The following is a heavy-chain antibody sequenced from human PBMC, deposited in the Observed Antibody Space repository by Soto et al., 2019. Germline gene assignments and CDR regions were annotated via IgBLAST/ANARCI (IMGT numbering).Heavy chain of an antibody. CDR3: ASGNYYDSSGPTLY. CDR2: ISAYNGNT. J-gene: IGHJ4*02. Sequence: ASVKVSCKASGYTFTSYGISWVRQAPGQGLEWMGWISAYNGNTNYAQKLQGRVTMTTDTSTSTAYMELRSLRSDDTAVYYCASGNYYDSSGPTLYWGQGTLVTVSS. D-gene: IGHD3-22*01. CDR1: GYTFTSYG. V-gene: IGHV1-18*01.